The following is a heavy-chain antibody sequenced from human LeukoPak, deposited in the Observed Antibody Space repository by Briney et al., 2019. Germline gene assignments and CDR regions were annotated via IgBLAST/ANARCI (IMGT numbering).Heavy chain of an antibody. D-gene: IGHD5-18*01. CDR1: GGSISSSSYY. Sequence: PSETLSLTCTVSGGSISSSSYYWGWIRQPPGKGLEWIGSIYYSGSTYYNPSLKSRVTISVDTSKNQFSLKLSSVTAADTAVYYCARAPRLWLLRGYYFDYWGQGTLVTVSS. V-gene: IGHV4-39*01. CDR2: IYYSGST. J-gene: IGHJ4*02. CDR3: ARAPRLWLLRGYYFDY.